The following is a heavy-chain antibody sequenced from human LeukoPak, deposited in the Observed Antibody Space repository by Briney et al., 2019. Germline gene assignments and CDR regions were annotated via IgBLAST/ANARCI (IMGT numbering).Heavy chain of an antibody. CDR2: IITQTGGT. Sequence: ASVKLSCKASGYTFTAYYIHWVRQAPGQGLEWMGWIITQTGGTNYAQKFQGRVTMTRDTSLNTAYMELASLRSDDTALYYCARGGPHHGFEYWGQGALVTVSS. V-gene: IGHV1-2*02. CDR3: ARGGPHHGFEY. CDR1: GYTFTAYY. J-gene: IGHJ4*02. D-gene: IGHD1-14*01.